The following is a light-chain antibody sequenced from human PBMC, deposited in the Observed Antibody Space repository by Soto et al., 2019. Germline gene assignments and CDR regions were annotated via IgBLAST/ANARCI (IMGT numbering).Light chain of an antibody. CDR1: QSVSGSY. J-gene: IGKJ3*01. CDR2: GAS. Sequence: EIVLTQSPGTLSLSPGERAALSCRASQSVSGSYVAWYQQKPGQAPRLLIYGASNRVTGIPDRFSGSGSGTDFTLTITRLEPEDFAVYSCQQYGRSPFTFGPGTKVDIK. CDR3: QQYGRSPFT. V-gene: IGKV3-20*01.